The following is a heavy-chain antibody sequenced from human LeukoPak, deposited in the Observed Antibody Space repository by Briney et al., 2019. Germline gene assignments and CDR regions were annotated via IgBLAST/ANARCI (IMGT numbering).Heavy chain of an antibody. D-gene: IGHD3-22*01. CDR2: ISSSSSTI. CDR3: ARDYYDSSGYYYYYYGMDV. CDR1: GFTFSSYS. J-gene: IGHJ6*02. V-gene: IGHV3-48*02. Sequence: GGSLRLSCAASGFTFSSYSMNWVRQAPGKGLEWVSYISSSSSTIYYADSVKGRFTISRDNAKNSLYLQVNSLRDEDTAVYYCARDYYDSSGYYYYYYGMDVWGQGTTVTVSS.